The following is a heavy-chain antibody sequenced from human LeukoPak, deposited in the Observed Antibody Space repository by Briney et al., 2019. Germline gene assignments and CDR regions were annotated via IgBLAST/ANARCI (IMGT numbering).Heavy chain of an antibody. Sequence: SETLSLTCTVSGGSISSYYWSWIRQPAGKGLEWIGRIYTSGSTNYNPSLKSRVTISVDTSKNQFSLKLSSVTAADTAVYYCARGAGYSSRETFDYWGQGTLVTVSS. CDR1: GGSISSYY. V-gene: IGHV4-4*07. D-gene: IGHD6-19*01. CDR2: IYTSGST. J-gene: IGHJ4*02. CDR3: ARGAGYSSRETFDY.